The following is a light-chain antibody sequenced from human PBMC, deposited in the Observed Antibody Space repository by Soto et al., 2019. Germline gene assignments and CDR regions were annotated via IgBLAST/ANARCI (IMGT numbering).Light chain of an antibody. CDR2: GAS. CDR1: ESISTW. CDR3: QQYRRLWS. J-gene: IGKJ1*01. Sequence: DIQMTQSPSSLSASVGDRVTITCRASESISTWLAWYQQKPGKGPKLLIYGASSLESRVPPRFSGDGSETEFMLTISSLKRDDFGTYYCQQYRRLWSFGQGTKVELE. V-gene: IGKV1-5*03.